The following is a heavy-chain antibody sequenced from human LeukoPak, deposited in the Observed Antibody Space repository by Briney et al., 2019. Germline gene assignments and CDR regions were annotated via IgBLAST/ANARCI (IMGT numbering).Heavy chain of an antibody. Sequence: GGSLRLSCAASGFTYSSYGMHWVRQAPGKGLEWVAVISYDGSNKYYADSVKGRFTISRDNSKNTLYLRMNSLRAEDTAVHYCAKDRKEAAFDYWGQGTLVTVSS. D-gene: IGHD6-25*01. J-gene: IGHJ4*02. CDR1: GFTYSSYG. CDR3: AKDRKEAAFDY. V-gene: IGHV3-30*18. CDR2: ISYDGSNK.